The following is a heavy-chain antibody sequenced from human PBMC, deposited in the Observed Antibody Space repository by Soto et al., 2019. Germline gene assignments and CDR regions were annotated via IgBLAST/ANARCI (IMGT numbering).Heavy chain of an antibody. J-gene: IGHJ4*02. V-gene: IGHV3-23*01. CDR2: ISSSATDT. CDR1: GFTFNSFA. CDR3: ATPPDQRAY. Sequence: HPGGSLRLSCAASGFTFNSFAVGWVRQAPGKGLEWVSLISSSATDTYYTDSVKGRFTISRDFSESTVYLQMNSLRAEDTAIYYCATPPDQRAYWGQGTLVTVSS.